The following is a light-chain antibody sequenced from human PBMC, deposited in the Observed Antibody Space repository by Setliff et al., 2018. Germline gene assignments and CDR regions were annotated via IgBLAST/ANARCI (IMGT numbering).Light chain of an antibody. V-gene: IGLV1-40*01. CDR2: NNN. CDR1: NSNIGAGYA. CDR3: QSFDSSLRGSV. Sequence: QSMLMQPPSVSGAPGQRVTISCTGSNSNIGAGYAVHWYQQLPGTAPKVLIYNNNNRPSGVPDRFSGSKSGTLTSLAITGLQAEDEADYYCQSFDSSLRGSVFGGGTKVTVL. J-gene: IGLJ2*01.